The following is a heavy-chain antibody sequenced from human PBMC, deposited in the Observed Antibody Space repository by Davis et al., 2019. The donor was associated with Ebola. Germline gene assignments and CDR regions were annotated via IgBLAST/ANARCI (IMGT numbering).Heavy chain of an antibody. Sequence: GESLKISCAASGFTFDDYAMHWVRQAPGKGLDWVSAISGSGGSTYYADSVKGRFTISRDNSKNTLYLHMNSLRAEDTAVYYCANQDYGGNSGVDYWGQGTLVTVSS. CDR1: GFTFDDYA. D-gene: IGHD4-23*01. CDR2: ISGSGGST. V-gene: IGHV3-23*01. CDR3: ANQDYGGNSGVDY. J-gene: IGHJ4*02.